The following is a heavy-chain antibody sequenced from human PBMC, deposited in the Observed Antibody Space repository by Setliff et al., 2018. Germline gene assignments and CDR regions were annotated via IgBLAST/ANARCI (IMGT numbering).Heavy chain of an antibody. CDR2: ISSSSSYI. CDR3: ARGSQYQLPKHKGRVYNWFDP. D-gene: IGHD2-2*01. CDR1: GFTFSSYS. Sequence: GGSLRLSCAASGFTFSSYSMNWVRQAPGKGLEWVSSISSSSSYIYYADSVTGRFTIARDIAKNSLYLQMNSLSAEDTAVYYCARGSQYQLPKHKGRVYNWFDPWGQGTLVTVSS. J-gene: IGHJ5*02. V-gene: IGHV3-21*01.